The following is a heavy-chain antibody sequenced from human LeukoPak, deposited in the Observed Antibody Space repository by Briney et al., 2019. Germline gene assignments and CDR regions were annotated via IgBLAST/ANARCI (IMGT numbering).Heavy chain of an antibody. CDR2: IYKSGNT. J-gene: IGHJ6*03. CDR3: ARHIVVVPAAISSYFYLDV. V-gene: IGHV4-31*03. Sequence: SGTLSVTCTVSGDSIDSGACHWSWTRQHPGKGMEWVGYIYKSGNTYYNPSLKSRVAISVGTSKNQCSLKLSSVTAGVTAVYYCARHIVVVPAAISSYFYLDVWGKGTTVTVSS. D-gene: IGHD2-2*01. CDR1: GDSIDSGACH.